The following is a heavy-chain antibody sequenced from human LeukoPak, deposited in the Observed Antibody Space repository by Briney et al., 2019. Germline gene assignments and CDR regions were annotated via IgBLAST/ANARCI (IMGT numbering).Heavy chain of an antibody. V-gene: IGHV3-23*01. D-gene: IGHD1-7*01. CDR1: GFTFSSYA. CDR2: ISGSGVNT. CDR3: AKDERNWNYNLASQTYD. Sequence: GGSLRLSCAASGFTFSSYAMSWVRQAPGKGLEWVSAISGSGVNTYYADSVKGRFTVSRDNSKNTVYLQMSSLRAEDTAVYYCAKDERNWNYNLASQTYDWGQGTLVTVSS. J-gene: IGHJ4*02.